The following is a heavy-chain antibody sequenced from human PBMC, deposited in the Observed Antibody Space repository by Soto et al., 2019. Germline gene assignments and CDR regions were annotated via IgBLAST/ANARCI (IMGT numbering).Heavy chain of an antibody. Sequence: SETLSLTCAVDSGACRDYYWTWIRQFPGKGLEWIGEINHIGTTNYNPSLQSRITTLIDPSKNQFSLDLRSVTAADKAIYYCTRGAWVSDYWGQGSRVTGS. CDR2: INHIGTT. CDR1: SGACRDYY. CDR3: TRGAWVSDY. D-gene: IGHD2-21*01. J-gene: IGHJ4*02. V-gene: IGHV4-34*01.